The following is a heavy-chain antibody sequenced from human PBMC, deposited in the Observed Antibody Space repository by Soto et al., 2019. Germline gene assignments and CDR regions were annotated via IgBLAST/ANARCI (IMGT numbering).Heavy chain of an antibody. Sequence: GGSLRLSCAAPGFTFNNYAMNWVRQAPGKGLEWVATISATGGSTYYADSVKGRFTISRDNSKNTLYLQMNGLRVEDTAVYYCAKDRLAGNFDYWGQGTQVTVSS. CDR1: GFTFNNYA. J-gene: IGHJ4*02. V-gene: IGHV3-23*01. CDR2: ISATGGST. CDR3: AKDRLAGNFDY.